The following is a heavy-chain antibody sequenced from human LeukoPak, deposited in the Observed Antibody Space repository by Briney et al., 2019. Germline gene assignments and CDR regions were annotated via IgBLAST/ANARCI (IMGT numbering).Heavy chain of an antibody. Sequence: GGSLRLSCAASGFTFSSYGMHWVRQAPSKGLEWVAFIRYDGSNKYYADSVKGRFTISRDNSKNTLYLQMNSLRAEDTAVYYCAKASQFDYDSSGYYRKIYYFDYWGQGTLVTVSS. V-gene: IGHV3-30*02. CDR1: GFTFSSYG. D-gene: IGHD3-22*01. CDR2: IRYDGSNK. J-gene: IGHJ4*02. CDR3: AKASQFDYDSSGYYRKIYYFDY.